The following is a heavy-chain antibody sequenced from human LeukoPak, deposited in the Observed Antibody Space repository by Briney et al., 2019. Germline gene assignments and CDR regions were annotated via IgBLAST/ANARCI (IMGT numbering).Heavy chain of an antibody. D-gene: IGHD6-13*01. J-gene: IGHJ4*02. CDR1: GGSISSYY. V-gene: IGHV4-4*07. CDR3: ARESYSSSWYYFDY. CDR2: IYTSGST. Sequence: KASETLSLTCTVSGGSISSYYWSWIRQPAGKGLEWIGRIYTSGSTNYNPSLKSRVTMSVDTSKNQFSLKLSSVTAADTAVYYCARESYSSSWYYFDYWGQGTLVTVSS.